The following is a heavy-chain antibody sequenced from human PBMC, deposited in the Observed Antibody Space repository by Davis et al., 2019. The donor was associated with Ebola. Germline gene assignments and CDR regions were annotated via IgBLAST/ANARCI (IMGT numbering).Heavy chain of an antibody. CDR3: ARGSSKAYYYYGMDV. J-gene: IGHJ6*02. D-gene: IGHD6-6*01. CDR2: INAGNGNT. V-gene: IGHV1-3*01. CDR1: GYTFTSYA. Sequence: AASVQVSCKASGYTFTSYAMHWVRQAPGQRLAWMGWINAGNGNTKYSQKFQGRVTITRDTSASTAYMELSSLRSEDTAVYYCARGSSKAYYYYGMDVWGQGTTVTVSS.